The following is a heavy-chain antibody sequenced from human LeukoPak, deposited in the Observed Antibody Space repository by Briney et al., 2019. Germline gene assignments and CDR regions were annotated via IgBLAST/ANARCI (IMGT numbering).Heavy chain of an antibody. V-gene: IGHV3-30*18. CDR3: AKEGTKYCSGGSCYHDY. J-gene: IGHJ4*02. CDR2: ISYDGSSK. D-gene: IGHD2-15*01. CDR1: GFTFSSYG. Sequence: PGGSLRLSCAASGFTFSSYGMHWVRQAPGKGLEWVAVISYDGSSKYYADSVKGRFTISRDNSKNTLYLQMNSLRAEDTAVYYCAKEGTKYCSGGSCYHDYWGQGTLVTVSS.